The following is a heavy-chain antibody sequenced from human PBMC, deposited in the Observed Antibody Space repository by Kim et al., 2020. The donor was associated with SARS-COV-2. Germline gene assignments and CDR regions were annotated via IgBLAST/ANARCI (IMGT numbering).Heavy chain of an antibody. J-gene: IGHJ4*02. CDR3: AKGGVYTSSWYGFFDY. D-gene: IGHD6-13*01. Sequence: SWKGRVPITDDKSKNSLYRQMNSLRSEDTAVYYCAKGGVYTSSWYGFFDYWGQGTLVTVSS. V-gene: IGHV3-43*01.